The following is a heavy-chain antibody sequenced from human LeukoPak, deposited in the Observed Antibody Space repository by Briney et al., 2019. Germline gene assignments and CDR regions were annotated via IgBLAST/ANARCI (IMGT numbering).Heavy chain of an antibody. V-gene: IGHV3-66*01. Sequence: GGSLRLSCAASGFTDSSNYMSWVRQAPGKGLEWVSVIYSGGSTYYADSVKGRYTISRDNSKNTLYLQMNSLRAEDTAVYYCARWYSSSWYYFDYWGQGTLVTVSS. CDR2: IYSGGST. CDR3: ARWYSSSWYYFDY. CDR1: GFTDSSNY. J-gene: IGHJ4*02. D-gene: IGHD6-13*01.